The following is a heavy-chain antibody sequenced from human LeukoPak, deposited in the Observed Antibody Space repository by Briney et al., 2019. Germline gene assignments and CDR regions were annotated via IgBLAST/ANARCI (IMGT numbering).Heavy chain of an antibody. D-gene: IGHD3-10*01. CDR3: AKGIRGSGSYYNPSGFDY. V-gene: IGHV3-30*18. J-gene: IGHJ4*02. CDR1: GFTFSSYG. CDR2: ISKDGSNK. Sequence: GGSLRLSCAASGFTFSSYGMHWVRQAPGKGLGGGAVISKDGSNKYYADSVKGRFTISRDNSKNTLYLQMNSLRAEDTAVYYCAKGIRGSGSYYNPSGFDYWGQGTLVTVSS.